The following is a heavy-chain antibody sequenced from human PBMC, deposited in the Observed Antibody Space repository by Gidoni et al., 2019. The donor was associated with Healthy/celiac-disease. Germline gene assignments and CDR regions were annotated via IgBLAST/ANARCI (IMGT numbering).Heavy chain of an antibody. V-gene: IGHV3-33*01. CDR2: IWYDGSNK. CDR3: AREGIVVVPAANRSGMDV. J-gene: IGHJ6*02. Sequence: QVQLVESGGGVVQPGSSLRLSCAASGFTFSSYGMHWVRQDPGKGLEWVAVIWYDGSNKYYADSVKGRFTISRDNSKNTLYLQMNSLRAEDTAVYYCAREGIVVVPAANRSGMDVWGQGTTVTVSS. CDR1: GFTFSSYG. D-gene: IGHD2-2*01.